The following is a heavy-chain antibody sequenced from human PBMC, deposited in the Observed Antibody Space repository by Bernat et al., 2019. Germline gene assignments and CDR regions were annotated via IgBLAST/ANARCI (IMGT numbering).Heavy chain of an antibody. J-gene: IGHJ3*02. CDR3: ARALVLRDGLGSYYISSAFDI. D-gene: IGHD3-10*01. Sequence: QVQLVQSGAEVKKPGASVKVSCKASGYTFINYGINWVRQAPGQGLEWMGWIIPIFGTANYAQKFQGRVTITADKSTSTAYMELSSLRSEDTAVYYCARALVLRDGLGSYYISSAFDIWGQGTMVTVSS. V-gene: IGHV1-69*06. CDR1: GYTFINYG. CDR2: IIPIFGTA.